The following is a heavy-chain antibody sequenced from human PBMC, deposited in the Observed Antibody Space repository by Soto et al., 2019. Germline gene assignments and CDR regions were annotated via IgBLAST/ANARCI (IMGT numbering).Heavy chain of an antibody. D-gene: IGHD3-22*01. CDR1: GYTFTSYG. CDR2: INTYNGNT. J-gene: IGHJ4*02. Sequence: QVQLVQSGAEVKKPGASVKVSCKASGYTFTSYGISWVRQAPGQGLEWMGWINTYNGNTNHARKFQGRVTLTTDTSTGTAYMEVRSLRSDDTAVYYCARDPSYYDRSGYPFEYWGQGTLVTVSS. CDR3: ARDPSYYDRSGYPFEY. V-gene: IGHV1-18*01.